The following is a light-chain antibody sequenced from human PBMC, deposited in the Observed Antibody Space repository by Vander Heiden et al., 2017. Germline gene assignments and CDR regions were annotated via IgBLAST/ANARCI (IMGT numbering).Light chain of an antibody. J-gene: IGLJ2*01. CDR2: GNS. CDR3: QSYDSSLSGWDVV. CDR1: SSNIGAGFD. Sequence: SVRTQPPSVSGAPGQRVTISCTVSSSNIGAGFDVHWSQLLPGTAPKLLIYGNSNRPSGVPDRFSGSKSGTSASLAITGLQAEDEADYYCQSYDSSLSGWDVVFGGGTKLTVL. V-gene: IGLV1-40*01.